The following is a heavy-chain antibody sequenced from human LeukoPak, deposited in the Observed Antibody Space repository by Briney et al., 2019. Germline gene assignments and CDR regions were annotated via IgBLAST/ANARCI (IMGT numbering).Heavy chain of an antibody. V-gene: IGHV3-33*01. CDR2: IWYDGSQK. J-gene: IGHJ3*02. CDR1: GFMFKNYA. CDR3: ARDLSLYYSDSGSFDI. Sequence: GRSLRLSCAASGFMFKNYAIHWVRQAPGKGLEWVAVIWYDGSQKYYADSVKGRFTISRDNSKNTMYLQMNSLRAEDTAVYYCARDLSLYYSDSGSFDIWGQGTMVTVSS. D-gene: IGHD3-10*01.